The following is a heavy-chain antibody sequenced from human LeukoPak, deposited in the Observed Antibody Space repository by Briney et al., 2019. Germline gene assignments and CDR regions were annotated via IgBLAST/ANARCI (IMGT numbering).Heavy chain of an antibody. Sequence: SQTLSLTCTVSGGSISSGGYYWSWIRQHPGKGLEWIGYIYYSGSTHYNPSLKSRVTISADTSKNQFSLRLSSVTAADTAVYYCARGRYYYDSSGPNAYYFDYWGQGTLVTVSS. V-gene: IGHV4-31*03. J-gene: IGHJ4*02. CDR1: GGSISSGGYY. D-gene: IGHD3-22*01. CDR2: IYYSGST. CDR3: ARGRYYYDSSGPNAYYFDY.